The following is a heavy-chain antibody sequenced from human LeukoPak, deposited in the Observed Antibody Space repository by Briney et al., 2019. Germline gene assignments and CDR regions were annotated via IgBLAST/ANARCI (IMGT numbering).Heavy chain of an antibody. V-gene: IGHV3-23*01. CDR3: AKGPRGDCSGGSCPGDS. J-gene: IGHJ4*02. CDR2: ISGSGDST. D-gene: IGHD2-15*01. CDR1: GFTFSSYA. Sequence: PGGSLRLSCAASGFTFSSYAMSWASQAPGKGLEWVSTISGSGDSTYYADSVKGRFTISRDNSKNTLYVQIKSLRADDTAVYYCAKGPRGDCSGGSCPGDSWGQGTLVTVSS.